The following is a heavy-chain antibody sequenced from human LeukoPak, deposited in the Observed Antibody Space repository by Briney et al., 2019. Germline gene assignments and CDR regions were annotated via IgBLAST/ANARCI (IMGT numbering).Heavy chain of an antibody. J-gene: IGHJ4*02. CDR2: IIPIFGTA. Sequence: ASVNVSCKASGGTFSSYAISWVRQAPGQGLEWMGGIIPIFGTANYAQKFQGRVTITADESTSTAYMELSSLRSEDTAVYYCARGYVDTAMADYWGQGTLVTVSS. D-gene: IGHD5-18*01. CDR3: ARGYVDTAMADY. V-gene: IGHV1-69*13. CDR1: GGTFSSYA.